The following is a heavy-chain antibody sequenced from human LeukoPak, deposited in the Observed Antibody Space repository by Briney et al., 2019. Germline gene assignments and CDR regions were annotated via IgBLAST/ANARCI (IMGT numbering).Heavy chain of an antibody. Sequence: GGSLRLSCAASGFTFSSYSMNWVRRAPGKGLEWVSYISSSSSTIYYADSVKGRFTISRDNAKNSLYLQMNSLRAEDTAVYYCARVDGGNGDYWGQGTLVTVSS. CDR1: GFTFSSYS. CDR3: ARVDGGNGDY. D-gene: IGHD4-23*01. J-gene: IGHJ4*02. V-gene: IGHV3-48*01. CDR2: ISSSSSTI.